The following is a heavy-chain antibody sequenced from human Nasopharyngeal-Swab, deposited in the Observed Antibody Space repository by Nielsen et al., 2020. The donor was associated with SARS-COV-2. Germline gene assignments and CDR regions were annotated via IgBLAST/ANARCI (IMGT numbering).Heavy chain of an antibody. D-gene: IGHD1/OR15-1a*01. Sequence: TETLSLTCTVSAGSISSYYWSWIRQPPGKGLEWIGYIYYSGSTNYNPYLKRRVPISVATSKTQFSLKLSSVTAADTAVYSCARGWSKYYFDYWGQGTLVTVSS. CDR2: IYYSGST. CDR1: AGSISSYY. V-gene: IGHV4-59*01. CDR3: ARGWSKYYFDY. J-gene: IGHJ4*02.